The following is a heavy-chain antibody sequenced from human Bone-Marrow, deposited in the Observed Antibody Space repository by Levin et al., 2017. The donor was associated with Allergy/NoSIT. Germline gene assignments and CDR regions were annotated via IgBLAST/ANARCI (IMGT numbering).Heavy chain of an antibody. CDR1: GDSLSIYY. V-gene: IGHV4-59*01. CDR3: ARSLRRENFDY. D-gene: IGHD5-24*01. Sequence: PSQTLSLTCTVSGDSLSIYYWSCIRQPPGKRLEWIAYISYSGSTNYNPSLKSRVTLSVDTSKNHFSLNLTSVTAADTAVYYCARSLRRENFDYWGQGILVTVSS. J-gene: IGHJ4*02. CDR2: ISYSGST.